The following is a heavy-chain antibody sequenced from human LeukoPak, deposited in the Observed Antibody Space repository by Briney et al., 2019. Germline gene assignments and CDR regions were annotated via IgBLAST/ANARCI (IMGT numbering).Heavy chain of an antibody. D-gene: IGHD6-13*01. Sequence: GGSLRLSCAASRFTFSSYSMNWVRQAPGKGLEWVSAISGSGGSTYYADSVKGRFTISRDNSKNTLYLQMNSLRAEDTAVYYCAKAAGIAAFYWDYYMDVWGKGTTVTVSS. CDR3: AKAAGIAAFYWDYYMDV. CDR2: ISGSGGST. CDR1: RFTFSSYS. V-gene: IGHV3-23*01. J-gene: IGHJ6*03.